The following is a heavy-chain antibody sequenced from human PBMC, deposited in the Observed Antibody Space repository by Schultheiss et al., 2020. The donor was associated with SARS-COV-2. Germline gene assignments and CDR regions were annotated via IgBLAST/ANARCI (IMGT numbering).Heavy chain of an antibody. CDR1: GDSIGGSS. J-gene: IGHJ6*02. V-gene: IGHV4-38-2*02. D-gene: IGHD3-10*01. Sequence: SQTLSLTCTVSGDSIGGSSWAWIRQPPGKGLEWIGSIYHSGSTYYNPSLKSRVTISVDTSRNQFSLKLSSVTAADTAVYYCAKAYYYGSGSYCMDVWGQGTTVTVSS. CDR3: AKAYYYGSGSYCMDV. CDR2: IYHSGST.